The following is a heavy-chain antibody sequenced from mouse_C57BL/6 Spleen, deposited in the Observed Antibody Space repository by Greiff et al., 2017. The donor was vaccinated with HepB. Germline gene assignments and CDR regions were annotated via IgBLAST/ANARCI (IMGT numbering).Heavy chain of an antibody. CDR2: INPNNGGT. J-gene: IGHJ2*01. CDR1: GYTFTDYN. D-gene: IGHD1-1*01. CDR3: ARYGSSYSFDY. V-gene: IGHV1-22*01. Sequence: EVQGVESGPELVKPGASVKMSRKASGYTFTDYNMHWVKQSHGKSLEWIGYINPNNGGTSYNQKFKGKATLTVNKSSSTAYMELRSLTSEDSAVYYCARYGSSYSFDYWGQGTTLTVSS.